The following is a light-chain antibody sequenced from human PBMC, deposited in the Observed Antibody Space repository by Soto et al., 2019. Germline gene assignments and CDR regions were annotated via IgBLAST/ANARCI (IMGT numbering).Light chain of an antibody. CDR2: EVS. V-gene: IGLV2-23*02. CDR3: CSSAGSSTHF. CDR1: SSVVGSYNL. J-gene: IGLJ1*01. Sequence: QSVLTQPASVSGSPGQSITISCTGTSSVVGSYNLVSWYQQHPGKAPKLMIYEVSKRPSGVSNHFSGSKSGNTASLTISGLQAEDEADYYCCSSAGSSTHFFGTGTKVTVL.